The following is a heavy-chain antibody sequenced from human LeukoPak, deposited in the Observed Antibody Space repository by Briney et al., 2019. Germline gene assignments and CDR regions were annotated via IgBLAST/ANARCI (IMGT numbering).Heavy chain of an antibody. V-gene: IGHV2-5*02. Sequence: ESGPTLVNPTQTLTLTCTFSGFSLSTSGVGVGWIRQPPGKALEWLALIYWDDDRRYSPSLKSRLTITKDTSKNQVVLTMTNMDHVDTATYYCAHRRGPRNWFDPWGQGTLVTVSS. CDR1: GFSLSTSGVG. CDR3: AHRRGPRNWFDP. CDR2: IYWDDDR. J-gene: IGHJ5*02.